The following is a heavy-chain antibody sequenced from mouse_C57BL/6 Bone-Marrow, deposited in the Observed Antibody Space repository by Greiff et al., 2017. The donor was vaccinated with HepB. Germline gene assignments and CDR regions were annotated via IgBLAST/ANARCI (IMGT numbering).Heavy chain of an antibody. J-gene: IGHJ3*01. CDR3: ASPPVYYGYDWFAY. Sequence: EVQLQESGAELVRPGSSVKMSCKTSGYTFTSYGINWVKQRPGQGLEWIGYIYIGNGYTEYNEKFKGKATLTSDTSSSTAYMQLSSLTSEDSAIYFCASPPVYYGYDWFAYWGQGTLVTVSA. CDR2: IYIGNGYT. CDR1: GYTFTSYG. V-gene: IGHV1-58*01. D-gene: IGHD2-2*01.